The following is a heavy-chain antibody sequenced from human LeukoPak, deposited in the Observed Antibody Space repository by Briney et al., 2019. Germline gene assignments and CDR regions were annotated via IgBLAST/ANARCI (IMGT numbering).Heavy chain of an antibody. Sequence: PGGSLRLSCAASGFTFSSYGMSWVRQAPGKRLEWVSVISGIGGSTNYADSVKGRFTISRNNSKNTLYLQMNSLRAEDTAVYYCARRGTYFDYWGQGTLVTVSS. CDR1: GFTFSSYG. D-gene: IGHD3-16*01. CDR2: ISGIGGST. V-gene: IGHV3-23*01. J-gene: IGHJ4*02. CDR3: ARRGTYFDY.